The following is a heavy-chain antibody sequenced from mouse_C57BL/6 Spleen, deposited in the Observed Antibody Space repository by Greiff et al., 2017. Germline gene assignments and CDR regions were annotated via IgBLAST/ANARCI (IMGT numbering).Heavy chain of an antibody. CDR2: IYPGDGDT. CDR1: GYAFSSSW. Sequence: QVQLQQSGPELVKPGASVKISCKASGYAFSSSWMNWVKQRPGKGLEWIGRIYPGDGDTNYNGKFKGKATLTADKSSSTAYMQLSSLTSEDSAVDFCAREGELYDYDGSYWGQGTLVTVSA. CDR3: AREGELYDYDGSY. D-gene: IGHD2-4*01. V-gene: IGHV1-82*01. J-gene: IGHJ3*01.